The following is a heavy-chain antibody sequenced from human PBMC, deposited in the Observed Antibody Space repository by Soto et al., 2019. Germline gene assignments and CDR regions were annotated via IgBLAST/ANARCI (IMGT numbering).Heavy chain of an antibody. Sequence: PSESLSLTCTVSGGSITSSYWSWIRRPPGKGLEWIAYIYDTGISGYTPSTSYNPSLKRRVTMSVDTSKSQFSLKLTSVTAADTAVYYCARGEDAFFYYGLDVWGHGITVTVS. CDR2: IYDTGISGYTPST. CDR3: ARGEDAFFYYGLDV. CDR1: GGSITSSY. V-gene: IGHV4-59*01. J-gene: IGHJ6*02.